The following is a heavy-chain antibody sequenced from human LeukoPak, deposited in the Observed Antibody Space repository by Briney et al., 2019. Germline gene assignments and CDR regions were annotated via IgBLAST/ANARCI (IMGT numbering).Heavy chain of an antibody. CDR2: ISYDGSNK. Sequence: PGGSLRLFCGASGFTFSSYAMHWVRQAPGKGLEWVAVISYDGSNKYYADSVKGRFTISRDNSKNTLYLQMNSLRAEDTAVYYCARDRHDYSNAFDYWGQGTLVTVSS. V-gene: IGHV3-30-3*01. CDR1: GFTFSSYA. D-gene: IGHD4-11*01. J-gene: IGHJ4*02. CDR3: ARDRHDYSNAFDY.